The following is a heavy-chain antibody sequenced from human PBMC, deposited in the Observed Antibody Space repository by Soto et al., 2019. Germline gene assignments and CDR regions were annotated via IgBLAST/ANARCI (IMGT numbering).Heavy chain of an antibody. D-gene: IGHD6-13*01. Sequence: QVQLVQSGAEVKKPGSSVKVSCKASGGTFSSYAISWVRQAPGQGLEWMGGIIPIFATANYAQKCQGRVTITADESPSTAYMELSSLRSEDTAVYYCASPPSSSRYYYGMDVWGQGTTVTVSS. J-gene: IGHJ6*02. CDR1: GGTFSSYA. V-gene: IGHV1-69*12. CDR2: IIPIFATA. CDR3: ASPPSSSRYYYGMDV.